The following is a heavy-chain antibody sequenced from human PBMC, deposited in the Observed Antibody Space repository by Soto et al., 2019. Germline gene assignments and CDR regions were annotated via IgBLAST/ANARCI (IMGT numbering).Heavy chain of an antibody. CDR3: TRDVGYALIDY. Sequence: QVQLVQSGAEVKKPAASVKVSCKASGYTFTSYGITWVRQAPGQGLEWMGWINPYNGNTNYAQKLQGRVTMTTVTPTSTAYTELRSLRSDDTAVYYCTRDVGYALIDYWGQWTLVSVSS. J-gene: IGHJ4*02. CDR1: GYTFTSYG. D-gene: IGHD5-18*01. CDR2: INPYNGNT. V-gene: IGHV1-18*01.